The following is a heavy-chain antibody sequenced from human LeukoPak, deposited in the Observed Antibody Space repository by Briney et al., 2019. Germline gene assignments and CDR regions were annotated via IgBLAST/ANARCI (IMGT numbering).Heavy chain of an antibody. D-gene: IGHD6-19*01. J-gene: IGHJ2*01. Sequence: ASVKVSCKASGYTFTSYDINWVRQATGQGLEWMGWMNPNSGNTGYAQKFQGRVTMTRNTSISTAYMELSSLRSEDTAVYYCASLIAVAGNEYFDLWGRGTLVTVSS. CDR1: GYTFTSYD. CDR3: ASLIAVAGNEYFDL. CDR2: MNPNSGNT. V-gene: IGHV1-8*01.